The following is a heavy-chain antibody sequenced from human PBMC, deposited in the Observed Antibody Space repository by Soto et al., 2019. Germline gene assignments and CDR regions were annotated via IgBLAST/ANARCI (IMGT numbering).Heavy chain of an antibody. CDR2: IYSGGST. D-gene: IGHD5-18*01. J-gene: IGHJ6*02. Sequence: VGSLRLSCAASGFTVSSNYMSWVRQAPGKGLEWVSVIYSGGSTYYADSVKGRFTISRDNSKNTLYLQMNSLRAEDTAVYYCARGQGREMATASYYYYGMDVWGQGTTVTVSS. CDR3: ARGQGREMATASYYYYGMDV. CDR1: GFTVSSNY. V-gene: IGHV3-53*01.